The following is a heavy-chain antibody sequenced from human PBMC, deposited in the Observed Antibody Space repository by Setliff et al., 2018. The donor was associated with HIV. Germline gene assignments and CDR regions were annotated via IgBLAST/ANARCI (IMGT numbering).Heavy chain of an antibody. CDR1: GFSFSTSV. J-gene: IGHJ4*02. CDR2: ISSSSSSI. CDR3: VRGPQFRPH. Sequence: PGGSLRLSCSASGFSFSTSVMHWVRQAPGKGLEWVSYISSSSSSIYHADPVKGRFTISRDNAKNTLYLQMNRLRAEDTALYYCVRGPQFRPHWGQGTLVTVSS. V-gene: IGHV3-48*01.